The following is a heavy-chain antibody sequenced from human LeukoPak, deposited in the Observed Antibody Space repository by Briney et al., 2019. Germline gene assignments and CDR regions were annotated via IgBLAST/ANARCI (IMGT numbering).Heavy chain of an antibody. CDR2: ISSSSSSTI. J-gene: IGHJ3*02. Sequence: GGSLRLSCAASGFTFSSYSMNWVRQAPAKGLEWVSYISSSSSSTIYYADSVKGRFTISRDNAKNSLYLQMNSLRAEDTAVYYCARGAGAFDIWGQGTMVTVSS. CDR1: GFTFSSYS. CDR3: ARGAGAFDI. V-gene: IGHV3-48*04.